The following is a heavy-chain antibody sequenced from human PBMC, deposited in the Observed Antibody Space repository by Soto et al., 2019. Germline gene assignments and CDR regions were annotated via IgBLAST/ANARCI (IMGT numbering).Heavy chain of an antibody. Sequence: VASVKVSCKASGYTFTSYAMHWVRQAPGQRLEWMGWINAGNGNTKYSQKFQGRVTITRDTSASTAYMELSSLRSEDTAVYYCAIAYCGGDCYPTFDYWGQGTLVTVPQ. CDR2: INAGNGNT. CDR3: AIAYCGGDCYPTFDY. CDR1: GYTFTSYA. D-gene: IGHD2-21*02. J-gene: IGHJ4*02. V-gene: IGHV1-3*01.